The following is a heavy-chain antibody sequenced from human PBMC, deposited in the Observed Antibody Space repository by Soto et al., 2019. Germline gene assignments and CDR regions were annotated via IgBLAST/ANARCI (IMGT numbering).Heavy chain of an antibody. Sequence: EVQLVESGGDLVQPGGSLRLSCAASGFTVNTAYLSWVRQVPGKGLQWVSIIYNDGTTHYADSVKGRFTIYRDTSTNTLYLQMNTLSTDDTAVYYCARAPTLTKIYDSWGQGTLVTVSS. CDR1: GFTVNTAY. CDR2: IYNDGTT. V-gene: IGHV3-66*01. CDR3: ARAPTLTKIYDS. J-gene: IGHJ4*02. D-gene: IGHD4-17*01.